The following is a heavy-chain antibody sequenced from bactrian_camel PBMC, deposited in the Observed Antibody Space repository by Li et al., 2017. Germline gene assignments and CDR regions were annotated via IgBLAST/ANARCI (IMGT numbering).Heavy chain of an antibody. CDR1: GYTPANVR. D-gene: IGHD5*01. CDR3: AKLGTRWSEFPY. CDR2: IESRGGRP. V-gene: IGHV3S1*01. J-gene: IGHJ4*01. Sequence: HVQLVESGGDSVQAGGSLTLSCEQSGYTPANVRMAWFRQAPGQERVGVATIESRGGRPYYADFVKGRFTISRDNAKNTLYLQLNSLKPEDTAMYYCAKLGTRWSEFPYWGQGTQVTVS.